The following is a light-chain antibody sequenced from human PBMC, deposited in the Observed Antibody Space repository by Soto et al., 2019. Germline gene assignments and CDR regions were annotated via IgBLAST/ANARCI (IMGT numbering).Light chain of an antibody. Sequence: QAALTQPASVSGSPGQAITFSCTGTSSDIGGYNYVSWYQQHPGKAPKLMIYEVNNRPSGVSNRFSGSKSGNTAYLTISGLQAEDEADYYCSSYTTSNTYVFGTGTKVTVL. CDR1: SSDIGGYNY. CDR3: SSYTTSNTYV. J-gene: IGLJ1*01. V-gene: IGLV2-14*01. CDR2: EVN.